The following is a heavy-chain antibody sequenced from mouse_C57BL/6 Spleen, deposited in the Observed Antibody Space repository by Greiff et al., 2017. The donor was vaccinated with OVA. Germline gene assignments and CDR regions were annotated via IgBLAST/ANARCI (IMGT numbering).Heavy chain of an antibody. J-gene: IGHJ3*01. D-gene: IGHD1-1*01. V-gene: IGHV1-61*01. Sequence: VKLQQPGAELVRPGSSVKLSCKASGYTFTSYWMDWVKQRPGQGLEWIGNIYPSDSETHYNQKFKDKATLTVDQSSSTAYMQLSSLPSEDSAVYYCARGLCDYGSGYEWCAYWGQGTLVTVSA. CDR2: IYPSDSET. CDR3: ARGLCDYGSGYEWCAY. CDR1: GYTFTSYW.